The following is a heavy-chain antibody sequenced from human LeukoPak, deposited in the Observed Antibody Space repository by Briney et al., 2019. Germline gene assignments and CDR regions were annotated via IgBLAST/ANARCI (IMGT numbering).Heavy chain of an antibody. J-gene: IGHJ6*02. D-gene: IGHD3-22*01. CDR1: GFTVSSNY. V-gene: IGHV3-66*01. Sequence: GGSLRLSCAASGFTVSSNYMSWVRQAPGKGPEWVSVIYSGGSTYYADSVKGRFTISRDNSKNTLYLQMNSLRAEDTAVYYCARDRAAYDSSGYLYYYYGMDVWGQGTTVTVSS. CDR2: IYSGGST. CDR3: ARDRAAYDSSGYLYYYYGMDV.